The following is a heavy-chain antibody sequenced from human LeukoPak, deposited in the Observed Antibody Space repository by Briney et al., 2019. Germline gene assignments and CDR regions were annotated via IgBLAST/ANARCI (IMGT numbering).Heavy chain of an antibody. D-gene: IGHD3-22*01. J-gene: IGHJ4*02. CDR3: ARLDYDSSGYPRD. V-gene: IGHV4-59*08. CDR1: GGSISSYY. Sequence: SETLSLTCIVSGGSISSYYWSWIRQPPGKGLEWIGYIYYSGSTNYNPSLKSRVTISVDTSKNQFSLKLSSVTAADTAVYYCARLDYDSSGYPRDWGQGTLVTVSS. CDR2: IYYSGST.